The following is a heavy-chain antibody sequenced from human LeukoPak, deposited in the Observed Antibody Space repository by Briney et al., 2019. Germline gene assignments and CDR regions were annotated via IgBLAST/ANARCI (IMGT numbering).Heavy chain of an antibody. V-gene: IGHV3-53*01. Sequence: GGSLRLSCAASGFTVNNNYMTWVRQAPGKGLEWVSLIYSGGSTYYADSVKGRFTISRDNSKNTLYLQMNSLRAEDTAVYYCARSAREQTAAVRSDYWGQGTLVTVSS. J-gene: IGHJ4*02. CDR2: IYSGGST. CDR1: GFTVNNNY. CDR3: ARSAREQTAAVRSDY. D-gene: IGHD6-13*01.